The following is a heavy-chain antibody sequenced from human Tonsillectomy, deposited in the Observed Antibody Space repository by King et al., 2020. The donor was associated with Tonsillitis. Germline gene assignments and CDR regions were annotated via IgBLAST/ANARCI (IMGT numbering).Heavy chain of an antibody. V-gene: IGHV3-73*02. J-gene: IGHJ4*02. CDR1: GFTFSGAA. CDR3: TRPLAYGEFDY. D-gene: IGHD3-16*01. CDR2: IRSKANSYST. Sequence: DVQLVESGGGLVQPGGALKLSCAASGFTFSGAAMPWVRQASGKGLEWVCRIRSKANSYSTAYAASVKGRFTISRDDSKNTAYLQMNSLKTEDTAVYYCTRPLAYGEFDYWGQGTLVTVSS.